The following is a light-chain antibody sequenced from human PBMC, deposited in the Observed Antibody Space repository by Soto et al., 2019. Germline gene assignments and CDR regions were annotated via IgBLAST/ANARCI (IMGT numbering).Light chain of an antibody. CDR1: SGDVGAYNH. CDR2: DVS. Sequence: QSVLTQPASVSGSPGQSITISCTGTSGDVGAYNHVSWYQHRPGIAPKLMIYDVSDRPSGVSNRFSGSKSDNTASLTISGLQAEDEADYYCFSYTTSSTYVFGTGTKVTVL. CDR3: FSYTTSSTYV. J-gene: IGLJ1*01. V-gene: IGLV2-14*03.